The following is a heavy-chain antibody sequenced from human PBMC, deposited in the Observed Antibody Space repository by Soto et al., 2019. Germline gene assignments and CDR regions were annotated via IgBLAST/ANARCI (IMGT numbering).Heavy chain of an antibody. CDR1: GFSLSTSGVG. CDR3: AHNLGRHGSGYYYFDY. J-gene: IGHJ4*02. CDR2: IYWDDDK. Sequence: SGPTLVNPTQTLTLTCTFSGFSLSTSGVGVGWIRQPPGKALEWLALIYWDDDKRYSPSLKSRLTITKDTSKNQVVLTMTNMDPVDTATYYCAHNLGRHGSGYYYFDYWGQGTLVTVSS. V-gene: IGHV2-5*02. D-gene: IGHD3-22*01.